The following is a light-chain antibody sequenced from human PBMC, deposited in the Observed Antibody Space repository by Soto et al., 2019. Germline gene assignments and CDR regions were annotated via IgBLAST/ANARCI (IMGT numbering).Light chain of an antibody. CDR3: QQRSNWPPWT. CDR1: QSVSSNY. CDR2: DAS. Sequence: EIVLTQSPGTLSLSPGERATLSCRAIQSVSSNYLAWYQQKPGQAPRLLIYDASRRATGIPDRFSGSGSGTDFTLTISRLEPEDFAVYYCQQRSNWPPWTFGQGTKMDIK. V-gene: IGKV3D-20*02. J-gene: IGKJ1*01.